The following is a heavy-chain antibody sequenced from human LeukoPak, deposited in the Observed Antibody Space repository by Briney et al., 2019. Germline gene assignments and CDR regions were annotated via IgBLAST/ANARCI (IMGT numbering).Heavy chain of an antibody. CDR1: GFTFAIHA. V-gene: IGHV3-23*01. Sequence: PGGSLRLSCAASGFTFAIHAMTWVRQAPGKGLEWVSGISGDGASTHYAESVKGQFTISRDNAKNTLYLQMNSLRAEDTAVYYCARDLAGGIAVAGTGIDYWGQGTLVTVSS. D-gene: IGHD6-19*01. CDR2: ISGDGAST. CDR3: ARDLAGGIAVAGTGIDY. J-gene: IGHJ4*02.